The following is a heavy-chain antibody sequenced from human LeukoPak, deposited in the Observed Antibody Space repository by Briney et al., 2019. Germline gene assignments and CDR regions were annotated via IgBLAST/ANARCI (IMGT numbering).Heavy chain of an antibody. V-gene: IGHV3-15*01. D-gene: IGHD2-21*01. Sequence: GGSLRLSCAASGFTFNNAWMSWVRQAPGKGLEWVGRIKSNTDRGTTDYTAPVKGRFTISRDDSKNTPYLQMNSLETDDTAVYYCNACVNGGDCYPVYWGQGTLVTVSS. CDR1: GFTFNNAW. CDR3: NACVNGGDCYPVY. J-gene: IGHJ4*02. CDR2: IKSNTDRGTT.